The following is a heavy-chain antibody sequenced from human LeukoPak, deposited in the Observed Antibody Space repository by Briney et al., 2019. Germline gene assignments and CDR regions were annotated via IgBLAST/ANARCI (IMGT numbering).Heavy chain of an antibody. V-gene: IGHV3-30*18. CDR1: GFTFSSYG. CDR2: ISHDGNNE. J-gene: IGHJ4*02. Sequence: GRSLRLSCAASGFTFSSYGFHWVRQAPGKGLEWVALISHDGNNEYYADSVKGRFATSRDDSKNMLYLQMHSLRAEDTAVYYCAKDPSLRVTLPVWGQGTLVTVSS. CDR3: AKDPSLRVTLPV. D-gene: IGHD2-21*02.